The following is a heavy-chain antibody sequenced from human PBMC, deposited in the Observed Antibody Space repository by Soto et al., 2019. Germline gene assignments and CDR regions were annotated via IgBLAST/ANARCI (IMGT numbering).Heavy chain of an antibody. Sequence: ASVKVSCKAPGYTFTGYYMHWVRQAPGQGLEWMGWINANSGNTNYTQKFQGRVTMTRDTSISTAYMELRSLRSDDAAVYYCARNSSDLEFDYWGQGTLVTVSS. J-gene: IGHJ4*02. D-gene: IGHD2-21*01. CDR3: ARNSSDLEFDY. CDR1: GYTFTGYY. CDR2: INANSGNT. V-gene: IGHV1-2*02.